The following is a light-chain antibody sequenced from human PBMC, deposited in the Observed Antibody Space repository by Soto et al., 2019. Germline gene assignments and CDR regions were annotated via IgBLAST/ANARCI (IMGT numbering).Light chain of an antibody. V-gene: IGKV1-9*01. J-gene: IGKJ4*01. Sequence: DIHMTQSPSSLSASVGYIFIITCRASHDIRSYVAWYQQKPGKAPKVLIYEASTLHSGVPSRFSGSGSRTEFTLTIDSLHPQDFATYYSQQVKRDIPLTFGGGPRWIS. CDR1: HDIRSY. CDR3: QQVKRDIPLT. CDR2: EAS.